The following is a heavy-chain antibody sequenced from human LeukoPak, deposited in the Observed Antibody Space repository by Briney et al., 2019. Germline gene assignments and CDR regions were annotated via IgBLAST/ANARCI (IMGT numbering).Heavy chain of an antibody. Sequence: GGSLRLSCAASGFTFSRYAMNWVRQAPGKGLEWVSYINTDSSDIHYADSVKGRFTISRDNARNTLYLQLSSLRAEDSAVYYCTRDTFHPGLIDSWGQGTLVTVSS. CDR3: TRDTFHPGLIDS. CDR2: INTDSSDI. D-gene: IGHD2-21*01. CDR1: GFTFSRYA. V-gene: IGHV3-21*05. J-gene: IGHJ4*02.